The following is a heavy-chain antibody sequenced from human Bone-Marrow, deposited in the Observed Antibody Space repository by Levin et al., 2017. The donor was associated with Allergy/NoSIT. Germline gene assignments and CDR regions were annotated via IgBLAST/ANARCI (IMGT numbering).Heavy chain of an antibody. D-gene: IGHD3-10*01. Sequence: GGSLRLSCVVSGFTFSPYSMNWVRQAPGKGLEWVSYISSRSTDVYYADSVKGRFTISRDNAKDSLYLQMSSLRADDTAVYYCARDIGSGTYFDYWGPGTLVTVSS. CDR3: ARDIGSGTYFDY. J-gene: IGHJ4*02. CDR1: GFTFSPYS. CDR2: ISSRSTDV. V-gene: IGHV3-48*01.